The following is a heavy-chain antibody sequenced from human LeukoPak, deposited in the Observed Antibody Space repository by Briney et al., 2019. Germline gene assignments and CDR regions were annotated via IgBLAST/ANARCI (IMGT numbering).Heavy chain of an antibody. J-gene: IGHJ4*02. CDR2: INWNGGST. CDR3: ARGGDLGFGEVTFDY. V-gene: IGHV3-20*04. CDR1: GFTFDDYG. D-gene: IGHD3-10*01. Sequence: PGGSLRLSCAASGFTFDDYGVSWVRQGPGKGLEWVSSINWNGGSTGHTDSVKGRFTISRDNAKNSLYLQMNSLRAEDTALYYCARGGDLGFGEVTFDYWGQGTLVTVSS.